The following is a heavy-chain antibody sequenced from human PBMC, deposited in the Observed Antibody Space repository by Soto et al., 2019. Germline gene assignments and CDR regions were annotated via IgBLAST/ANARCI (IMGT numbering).Heavy chain of an antibody. CDR2: ISDTADVA. J-gene: IGHJ4*01. CDR1: EFTCSTDA. Sequence: GXLRLACADSEFTCSTDAMTWVRQAPVRGLQWVATISDTADVAYYADSVKGRFTISRDNSRNTLYLKMSNLRAEDTDLYYCAKPWVTSILDRLQRFDYW. D-gene: IGHD1-26*01. CDR3: AKPWVTSILDRLQRFDY. V-gene: IGHV3-23*01.